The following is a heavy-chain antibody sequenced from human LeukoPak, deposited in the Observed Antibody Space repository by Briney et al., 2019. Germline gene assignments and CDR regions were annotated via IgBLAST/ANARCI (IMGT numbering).Heavy chain of an antibody. Sequence: ASVKVSCKASGYTFTSYGISWVRQAPGQGLEWMGWISAYNGNTNYAQKLQGRVTMTTDTSTSTAYMELRSLRSDDTAVYYCWEDRGGGDVFYIGGQGTMVTVFS. CDR3: WEDRGGGDVFYI. CDR2: ISAYNGNT. CDR1: GYTFTSYG. D-gene: IGHD1-26*01. V-gene: IGHV1-18*01. J-gene: IGHJ3*02.